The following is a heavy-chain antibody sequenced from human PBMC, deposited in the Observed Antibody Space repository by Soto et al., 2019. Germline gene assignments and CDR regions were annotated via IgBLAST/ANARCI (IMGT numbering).Heavy chain of an antibody. V-gene: IGHV5-10-1*01. CDR3: ARLIVSHGSGYRYFHSMDA. D-gene: IGHD2-8*01. CDR2: IDPSDSYT. Sequence: EVLLVQSGAEVRKPGESLRISCKGSGYTFTHYVIVWVRQMPGKGLECMGRIDPSDSYTKYSPPFQGHVTVSADKSVNTVYLQWDSLTASDTAVYYCARLIVSHGSGYRYFHSMDAWGQWTTVIVSS. J-gene: IGHJ6*02. CDR1: GYTFTHYV.